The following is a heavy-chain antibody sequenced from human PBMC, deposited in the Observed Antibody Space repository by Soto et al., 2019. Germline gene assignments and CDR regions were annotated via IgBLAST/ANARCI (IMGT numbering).Heavy chain of an antibody. CDR1: GGSISSGGYY. CDR3: ARAGYCSGGSCYSLYYFDY. V-gene: IGHV4-31*03. D-gene: IGHD2-15*01. J-gene: IGHJ4*02. CDR2: IYYSGST. Sequence: QVQLQESGPGLVKPSQTLSLTCTVSGGSISSGGYYWSWIRQHPGKGLEWIGYIYYSGSTYYNPSIKSRVTIAVDTSKNQFSLKRSSVTAADTAVYYCARAGYCSGGSCYSLYYFDYWGQGTLVTVSS.